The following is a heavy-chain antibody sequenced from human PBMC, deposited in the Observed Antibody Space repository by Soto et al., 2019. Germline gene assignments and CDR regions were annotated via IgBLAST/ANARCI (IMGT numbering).Heavy chain of an antibody. V-gene: IGHV4-34*01. Sequence: ASETLSLTCAVYGGSFSGYYWSWIRQPPGKGLEWIGEINHSGSTNYNPSLKSRVTISVDTSKNQFSLKLSSVTAADTAVYYCARGYRYYGSGSYHKYYYYMDVWGKGTTVTVSS. D-gene: IGHD3-10*01. J-gene: IGHJ6*03. CDR3: ARGYRYYGSGSYHKYYYYMDV. CDR1: GGSFSGYY. CDR2: INHSGST.